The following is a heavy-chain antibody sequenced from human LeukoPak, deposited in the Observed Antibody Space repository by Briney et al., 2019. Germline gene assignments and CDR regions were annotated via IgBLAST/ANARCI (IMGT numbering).Heavy chain of an antibody. CDR2: IWYDGSNK. D-gene: IGHD3-22*01. V-gene: IGHV3-33*01. CDR1: GFTFSSYG. J-gene: IGHJ4*02. Sequence: PGGSLRLSCAASGFTFSSYGMHWVRQAPGKGLEWVAVIWYDGSNKYYADSVKGRFTISGDNSKNTLYLQMNSLRAEDTAVYYCARDPYYYDSSGHQLDYWGQGTLVTVSS. CDR3: ARDPYYYDSSGHQLDY.